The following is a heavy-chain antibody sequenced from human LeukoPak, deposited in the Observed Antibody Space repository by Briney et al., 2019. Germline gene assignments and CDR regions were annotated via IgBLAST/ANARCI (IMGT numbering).Heavy chain of an antibody. Sequence: GGPLRLSCAASGFTFCRYSMSWVRQAPGKGLEWVSDIVGRGVSTFYADSVKGRFTISRDNSRNTLYLQINSLRAEDTAVYYCAKRDSSGSYYFDSWGQGTLVTVSS. CDR1: GFTFCRYS. J-gene: IGHJ4*02. V-gene: IGHV3-23*01. CDR2: IVGRGVST. D-gene: IGHD3-10*01. CDR3: AKRDSSGSYYFDS.